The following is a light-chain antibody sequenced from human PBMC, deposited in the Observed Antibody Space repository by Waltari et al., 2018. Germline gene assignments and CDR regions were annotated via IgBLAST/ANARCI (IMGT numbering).Light chain of an antibody. CDR2: AAS. Sequence: EIAMTQSPVTLSVSPVDTATLSCRASQSISINLAWYQQKPGQAPRLLTYAASTRASGIPARFSGSGSGTEFTLTISSLQAEDVAVYYCQQYYSTPYTFGQGTKLEIK. J-gene: IGKJ2*01. CDR1: QSISIN. V-gene: IGKV3-15*01. CDR3: QQYYSTPYT.